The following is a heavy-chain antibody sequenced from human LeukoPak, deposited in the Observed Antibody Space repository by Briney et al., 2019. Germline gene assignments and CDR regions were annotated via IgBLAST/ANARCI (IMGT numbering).Heavy chain of an antibody. CDR1: GGTFSSYA. Sequence: ASVKVSRKASGGTFSSYAISWVRQAPGQGLEWMGGIIPIFGTANYAQKFQGRVTITADESTSTAYMELSSLRSEDTAVYYCARVGVVAIDYYFDYWGQGTLVTVSS. J-gene: IGHJ4*02. CDR2: IIPIFGTA. V-gene: IGHV1-69*13. CDR3: ARVGVVAIDYYFDY. D-gene: IGHD3-22*01.